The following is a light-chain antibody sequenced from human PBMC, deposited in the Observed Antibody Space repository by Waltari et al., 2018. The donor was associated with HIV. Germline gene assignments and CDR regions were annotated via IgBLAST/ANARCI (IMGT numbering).Light chain of an antibody. V-gene: IGKV4-1*01. CDR2: WAS. J-gene: IGKJ1*01. CDR3: QEYYSTPLT. Sequence: DIVMTQSPDSLVVSLGERATINCKSSQSVLYSSNNKNYLAWYQQKLGQPPKLLIYWASNRESGVPDRFSGSGSGTDFTLTISSLQAEDVAVYYCQEYYSTPLTFGQGNKVEIK. CDR1: QSVLYSSNNKNY.